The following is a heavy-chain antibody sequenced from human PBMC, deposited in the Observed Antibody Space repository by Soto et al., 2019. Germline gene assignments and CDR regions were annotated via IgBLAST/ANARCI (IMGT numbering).Heavy chain of an antibody. CDR3: ASWRAYCGGGCYDAFDI. J-gene: IGHJ3*02. V-gene: IGHV4-59*01. CDR1: GGSISSYY. Sequence: PSETLSLTCTVSGGSISSYYWSWIRQPPGKGLEWIGYIYYSGSTNYNPSLKSRVTISVDTSKNQFSLKLSSVTAADTAVYYCASWRAYCGGGCYDAFDIWGQGTMVTVSS. CDR2: IYYSGST. D-gene: IGHD2-21*02.